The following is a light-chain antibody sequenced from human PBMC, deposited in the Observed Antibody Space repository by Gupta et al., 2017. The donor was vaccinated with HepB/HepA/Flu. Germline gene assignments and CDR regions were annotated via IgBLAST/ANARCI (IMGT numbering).Light chain of an antibody. Sequence: SAVPTQPPSASAAPGKTARISCGGNNIGSKSVHWYQQKPGQAPVMVIYYNNHRPSGLPDRFPGSKSGNPASLPISRLGAGDEADYDCEVWDGTLDDVVFGGGTKLTV. CDR1: NIGSKS. J-gene: IGLJ2*01. V-gene: IGLV3-21*04. CDR3: EVWDGTLDDVV. CDR2: YNN.